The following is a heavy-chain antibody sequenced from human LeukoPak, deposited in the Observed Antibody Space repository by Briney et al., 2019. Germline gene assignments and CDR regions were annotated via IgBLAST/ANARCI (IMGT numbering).Heavy chain of an antibody. V-gene: IGHV4-39*01. J-gene: IGHJ5*02. D-gene: IGHD6-19*01. CDR1: GGSISSSSYY. CDR3: AYSSGFLRWFDP. CDR2: IYYSGST. Sequence: SETLSLTCTVSGGSISSSSYYWGWIRQPPGKGLEWIGSIYYSGSTYYNPSLKSRVTISVDTSKNQFSLKLSSVTAADTAVYYCAYSSGFLRWFDPWGQGTLVIVSS.